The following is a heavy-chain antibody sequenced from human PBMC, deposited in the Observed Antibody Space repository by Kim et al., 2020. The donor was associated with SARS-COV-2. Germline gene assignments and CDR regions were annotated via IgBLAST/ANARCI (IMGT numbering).Heavy chain of an antibody. V-gene: IGHV3-30*07. Sequence: GRFTISRDNSKNTLYLQMNSLRAEDTALYYCARGRSWGYYASGSYYDADYWGQGTLVTVSS. CDR3: ARGRSWGYYASGSYYDADY. J-gene: IGHJ4*02. D-gene: IGHD3-10*01.